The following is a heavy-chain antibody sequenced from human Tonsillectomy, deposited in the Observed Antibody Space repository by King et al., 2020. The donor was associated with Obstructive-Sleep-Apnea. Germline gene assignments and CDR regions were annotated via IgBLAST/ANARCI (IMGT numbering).Heavy chain of an antibody. V-gene: IGHV3-23*04. Sequence: VQLVESGAGLVQPGGSLRLSCAASGFTFSSYVMSWVRQAPGKGLEWVSGVSGSGDSIYSADSVKGRFTISRDNSKNTLYLQMNSLRAEDTAVYFCAKKPPSLTGLAYWGQGTLVTVSS. CDR2: VSGSGDSI. J-gene: IGHJ4*02. CDR3: AKKPPSLTGLAY. CDR1: GFTFSSYV. D-gene: IGHD3-9*01.